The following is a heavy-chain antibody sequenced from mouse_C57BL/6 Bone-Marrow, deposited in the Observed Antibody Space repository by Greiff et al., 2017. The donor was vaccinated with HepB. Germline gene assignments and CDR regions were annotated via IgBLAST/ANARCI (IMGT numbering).Heavy chain of an antibody. J-gene: IGHJ3*01. CDR1: GYTFTSYG. CDR3: ARYLYYGSSYRFAY. CDR2: IYPRSGNT. Sequence: QVQLKESGAELARPGASVKLSCKASGYTFTSYGISWVKQRTGQGLEWIGEIYPRSGNTYYNEKFKGKATLTADKSSSTAYMELRSLTSEDSAVYFCARYLYYGSSYRFAYWGQGTLVTVSA. V-gene: IGHV1-81*01. D-gene: IGHD1-1*01.